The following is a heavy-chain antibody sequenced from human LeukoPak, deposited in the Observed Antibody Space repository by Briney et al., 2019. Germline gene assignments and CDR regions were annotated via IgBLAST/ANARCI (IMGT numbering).Heavy chain of an antibody. CDR2: ISGYNGNT. CDR1: GYTFTSYG. CDR3: ARDDHSNYPDQAFDY. D-gene: IGHD4-11*01. V-gene: IGHV1-18*01. J-gene: IGHJ4*02. Sequence: GASVKVSCKTSGYTFTSYGISWVRQAPGQGLEWMGWISGYNGNTNYVQKLQGRVTMTTDTSTSTAYMELRSLRSDDTAVYYCARDDHSNYPDQAFDYWGQRTLVTVSS.